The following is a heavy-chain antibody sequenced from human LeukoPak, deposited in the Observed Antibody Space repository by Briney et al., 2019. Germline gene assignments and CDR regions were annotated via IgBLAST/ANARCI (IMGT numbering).Heavy chain of an antibody. D-gene: IGHD1-1*01. Sequence: SETLSLTCTVSGGSISSYYWSWIRQPPGKGLEWIGEINHSGSTNYNPSLKSRVTISVDTSKNQFSLKLSSVTAADTAVYYCARGAPGTTGTTDFDYWGQGTLVTVSS. CDR1: GGSISSYY. CDR3: ARGAPGTTGTTDFDY. J-gene: IGHJ4*02. CDR2: INHSGST. V-gene: IGHV4-34*01.